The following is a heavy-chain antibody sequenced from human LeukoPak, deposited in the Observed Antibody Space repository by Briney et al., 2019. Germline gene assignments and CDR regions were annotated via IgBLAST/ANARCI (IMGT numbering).Heavy chain of an antibody. CDR3: AKSNGYGLVDI. J-gene: IGHJ3*02. CDR2: IYTSGST. CDR1: GGSISSYY. D-gene: IGHD3-10*01. Sequence: TSETLSLTCTVSGGSISSYYWSWIRQPAGKGLEWIGRIYTSGSTNYNPSLKSRVTMSVDTSKNQFSLKLSSVTAADAAVYYCAKSNGYGLVDIWGQGTMVTVSS. V-gene: IGHV4-4*07.